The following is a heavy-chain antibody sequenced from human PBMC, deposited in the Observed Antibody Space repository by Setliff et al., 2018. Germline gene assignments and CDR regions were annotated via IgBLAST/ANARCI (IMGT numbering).Heavy chain of an antibody. Sequence: SVKVSCKASGGTFSSYAISWVRQAPGQGLEWMGGIIPILGIANYAQKLQGRVTMTTDTSTSTAYMELRSLRSDDTAVYYCARGLSGSYFADYWGQGTLVTVSS. D-gene: IGHD1-26*01. CDR3: ARGLSGSYFADY. V-gene: IGHV1-69*10. CDR2: IIPILGIA. CDR1: GGTFSSYA. J-gene: IGHJ4*02.